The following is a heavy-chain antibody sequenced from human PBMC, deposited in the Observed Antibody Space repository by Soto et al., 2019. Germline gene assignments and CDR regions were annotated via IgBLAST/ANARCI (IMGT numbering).Heavy chain of an antibody. D-gene: IGHD6-19*01. Sequence: QVQLVQSGAEVKKPGASVKVSCKASGYTFTSYGISWVRQAPGQGLEWMGWISVYNGNTNYAQKVQGRVTMTTDTSTSTAYMELRSLRSDDTAVYYCARETVAGTSQGYYYGMAVWGQGTTVTVSS. J-gene: IGHJ6*02. V-gene: IGHV1-18*01. CDR3: ARETVAGTSQGYYYGMAV. CDR1: GYTFTSYG. CDR2: ISVYNGNT.